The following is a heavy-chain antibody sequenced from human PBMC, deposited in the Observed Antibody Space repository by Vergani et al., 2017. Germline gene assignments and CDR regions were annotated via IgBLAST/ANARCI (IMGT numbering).Heavy chain of an antibody. CDR2: IIPIFGTA. CDR1: GGTFSSYA. J-gene: IGHJ4*02. CDR3: ARVHLRDGYNYSKGYFDY. V-gene: IGHV1-69*01. D-gene: IGHD5-24*01. Sequence: QVQLVQSGAEVKKPGSSVKVSCKASGGTFSSYAISWVRQAPGQGLEWMGGIIPIFGTANYAQKFQGRVTINADESTSTAYMELSSLRSEATAVYYCARVHLRDGYNYSKGYFDYWGQGTLVTVSS.